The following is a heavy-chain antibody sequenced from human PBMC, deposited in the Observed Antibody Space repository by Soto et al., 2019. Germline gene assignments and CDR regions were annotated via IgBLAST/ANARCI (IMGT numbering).Heavy chain of an antibody. CDR1: GFAFSSYG. Sequence: PGGSLRLSCAASGFAFSSYGMHWVRQAPGKGLEWVAVIWYDGSNKYYADSVKGRFTISRDNSKNTLYLQMNSLRAEDTAVYYCARDWECTNGVCYTYWYFDLWGRGTLVTVSS. D-gene: IGHD2-8*01. CDR3: ARDWECTNGVCYTYWYFDL. J-gene: IGHJ2*01. V-gene: IGHV3-33*01. CDR2: IWYDGSNK.